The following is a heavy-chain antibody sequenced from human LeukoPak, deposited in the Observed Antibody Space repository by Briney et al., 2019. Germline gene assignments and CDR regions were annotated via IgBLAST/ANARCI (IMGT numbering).Heavy chain of an antibody. J-gene: IGHJ2*01. Sequence: SETLSLTCTVSGGSISNYYWSWIRQPPGKGLEWIGYIYYSGSTNYNPSLKSRVSISEDTSKNQLSLKLSSVTAADPALYYCARSTRTEFFHLWGRGTLVAVSS. V-gene: IGHV4-59*01. CDR2: IYYSGST. CDR3: ARSTRTEFFHL. CDR1: GGSISNYY. D-gene: IGHD1-1*01.